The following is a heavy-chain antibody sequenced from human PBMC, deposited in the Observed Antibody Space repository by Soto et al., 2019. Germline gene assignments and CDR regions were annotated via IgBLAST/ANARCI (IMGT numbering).Heavy chain of an antibody. CDR2: ISGSGGST. V-gene: IGHV3-23*01. Sequence: GGSLRLSCAASGFPFSSYAMSWVRQAPGKGLEWVSAISGSGGSTYYADSVKGRFTISRDNSKNTLYLQMNSLRAEDTAVYYCAKDTPYYDFWSGYSQWGQGTLVTVSS. J-gene: IGHJ4*02. CDR1: GFPFSSYA. D-gene: IGHD3-3*01. CDR3: AKDTPYYDFWSGYSQ.